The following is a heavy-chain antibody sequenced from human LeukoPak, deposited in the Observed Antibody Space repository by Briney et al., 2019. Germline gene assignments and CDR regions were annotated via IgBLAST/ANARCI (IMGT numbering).Heavy chain of an antibody. CDR3: AKDSEYDSSGYLPFDY. CDR1: GFTFSSYG. CDR2: ISYDGSNK. V-gene: IGHV3-30*18. D-gene: IGHD3-22*01. J-gene: IGHJ4*02. Sequence: PGGSLRLSCAASGFTFSSYGMPWVRQAPGKGLEWVAVISYDGSNKYYADSVKGRFTISRDNSKNTLYLQMNSLRAEDTAVYYCAKDSEYDSSGYLPFDYWGQGTLVTVSS.